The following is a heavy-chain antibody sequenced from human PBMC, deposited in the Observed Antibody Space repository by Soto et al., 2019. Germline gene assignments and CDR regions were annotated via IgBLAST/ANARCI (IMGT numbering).Heavy chain of an antibody. CDR1: GGSFSGYY. Sequence: SETLSLTCADYGGSFSGYYWSWIRQSPRKGLEWIGEINHSGNINYNPSLKSRVTISVDTSKNQFSLKLRSVTAADTAIYYCARGNGMILAVQGDAPDKYYLDSWSQGTLVTVSS. V-gene: IGHV4-34*01. J-gene: IGHJ4*02. CDR2: INHSGNI. CDR3: ARGNGMILAVQGDAPDKYYLDS. D-gene: IGHD3-22*01.